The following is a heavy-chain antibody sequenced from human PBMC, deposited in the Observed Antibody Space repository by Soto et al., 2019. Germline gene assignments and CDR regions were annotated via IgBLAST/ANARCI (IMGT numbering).Heavy chain of an antibody. V-gene: IGHV3-48*01. D-gene: IGHD1-1*01. J-gene: IGHJ4*01. Sequence: EVQLVESGGGLVQPGGSLRLSCEASGFTFSNFGINWVRQAPGKGLEWVSHISSSSTTIYYAESVKGRFTISRDNAKNPLYLQMSSLRGEDTAVYFCATSFITTLGTAPWGQGTLVTVSS. CDR3: ATSFITTLGTAP. CDR2: ISSSSTTI. CDR1: GFTFSNFG.